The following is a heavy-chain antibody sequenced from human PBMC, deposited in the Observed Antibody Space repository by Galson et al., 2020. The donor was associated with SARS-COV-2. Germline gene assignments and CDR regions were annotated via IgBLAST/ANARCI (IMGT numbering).Heavy chain of an antibody. Sequence: ASETLSLTCTVSGGSVSSGSYYWSWIRQPPGKGLEWIGYIYDSGYTKYNPSLKSRVTISVDTSKNQFSLKLSSVTAADTAVYYCARDPLSPYYYGSGSYGYWGQGTLVTVSS. J-gene: IGHJ4*02. V-gene: IGHV4-61*01. CDR3: ARDPLSPYYYGSGSYGY. CDR1: GGSVSSGSYY. D-gene: IGHD3-10*01. CDR2: IYDSGYT.